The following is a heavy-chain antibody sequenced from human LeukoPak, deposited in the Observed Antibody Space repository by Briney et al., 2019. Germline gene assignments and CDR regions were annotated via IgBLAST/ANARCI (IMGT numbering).Heavy chain of an antibody. CDR2: ISYDGSNK. Sequence: GGSLRLSCAASGFTFRDYGMHWVRQAPGKGLEWVTFISYDGSNKYYADSVKGRFTISRDNSKNTLYVQMNSLTAEDTAVYYCAKRMDFYASGTELSFDYWGQGTLVTVPS. J-gene: IGHJ4*02. CDR3: AKRMDFYASGTELSFDY. V-gene: IGHV3-30*18. CDR1: GFTFRDYG. D-gene: IGHD3-10*01.